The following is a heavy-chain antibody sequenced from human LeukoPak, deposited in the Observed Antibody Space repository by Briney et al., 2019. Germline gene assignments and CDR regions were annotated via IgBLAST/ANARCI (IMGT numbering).Heavy chain of an antibody. CDR3: AKVLGPHVVDAFDI. Sequence: TGRSLRLSCAASGFTFDDYAMHWVRQAPGKGLEWVSGISWNSGSIGYADSVKGRFTISRDNAKNSLYLQMNSLRAEDTALYYCAKVLGPHVVDAFDICGQGTMVTVSS. CDR1: GFTFDDYA. D-gene: IGHD2-15*01. CDR2: ISWNSGSI. J-gene: IGHJ3*02. V-gene: IGHV3-9*01.